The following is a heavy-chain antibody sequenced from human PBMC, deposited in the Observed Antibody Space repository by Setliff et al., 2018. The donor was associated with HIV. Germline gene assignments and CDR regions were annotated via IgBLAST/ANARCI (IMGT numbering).Heavy chain of an antibody. J-gene: IGHJ6*03. D-gene: IGHD2-15*01. CDR3: ARAKGYDYYMDV. CDR2: IYTSGAT. CDR1: GGSISSGPYF. Sequence: TLSLTCTVSGGSISSGPYFWSWIRQPAGKAVEWMGHIYTSGATKYNPSLKSRVTISRDTSKNQFSLKLTSVTAADTAVFFCARAKGYDYYMDVWGTGTTVTVSS. V-gene: IGHV4-61*09.